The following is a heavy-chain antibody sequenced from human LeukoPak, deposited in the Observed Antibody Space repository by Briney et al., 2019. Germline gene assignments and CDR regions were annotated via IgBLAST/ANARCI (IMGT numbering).Heavy chain of an antibody. D-gene: IGHD3-22*01. CDR3: ARGRYDNTGYYIYDSFPI. J-gene: IGHJ3*02. CDR1: GFTVTSIY. V-gene: IGHV3-53*01. CDR2: LYSGGST. Sequence: PGGSLRLSCAASGFTVTSIYMSWVRQAAGKGLEWVSVLYSGGSTYYADSVKGRFTISRDNSKNTLYLEMNSLRAEDTAVYYCARGRYDNTGYYIYDSFPIWGQGTMVTVSS.